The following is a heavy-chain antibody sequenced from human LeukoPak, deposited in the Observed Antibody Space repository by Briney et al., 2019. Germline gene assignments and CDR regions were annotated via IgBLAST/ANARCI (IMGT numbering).Heavy chain of an antibody. CDR2: ISGSGGST. V-gene: IGHV3-23*01. D-gene: IGHD3-10*01. J-gene: IGHJ4*02. CDR1: GFTFSSYG. Sequence: PGGSLRLSCAASGFTFSSYGMSWVRQAPGKGLEWVSAISGSGGSTNYADSVKGRFTISRDNSKNTLYLQMNSLRAEDTAVYYCAKLPVGAYYYGSGSYYMGGYYFGYWGQGTLVTVSS. CDR3: AKLPVGAYYYGSGSYYMGGYYFGY.